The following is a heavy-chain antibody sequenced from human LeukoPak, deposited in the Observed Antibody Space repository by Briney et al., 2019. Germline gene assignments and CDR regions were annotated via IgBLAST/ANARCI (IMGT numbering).Heavy chain of an antibody. CDR3: AKDHESGANWFDP. CDR1: GFTFSSHS. V-gene: IGHV3-48*01. CDR2: ISSSSSTI. J-gene: IGHJ5*02. Sequence: PGGSLRLSCAASGFTFSSHSMNWVRQAPGKGLEWVSYISSSSSTIYYADSVKGRFTISRDNAKNSLYLQMNSLRAEDTAVYYCAKDHESGANWFDPWGQGTLVTVSS. D-gene: IGHD3-10*01.